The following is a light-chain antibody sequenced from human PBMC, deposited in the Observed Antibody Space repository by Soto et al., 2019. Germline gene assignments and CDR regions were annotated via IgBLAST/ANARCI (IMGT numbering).Light chain of an antibody. CDR3: LQHNTYPRT. J-gene: IGKJ1*01. CDR1: QTISSW. CDR2: KAS. Sequence: DIPLTHSHSTLSGSLGEGVYIXCRASQTISSWLAWYQQKPGKAPKLLIYKASTLKSGVPSRFSGSGSGTEFTLTISSLQPEDFATYYCLQHNTYPRTFGQGTKVDIK. V-gene: IGKV1-5*03.